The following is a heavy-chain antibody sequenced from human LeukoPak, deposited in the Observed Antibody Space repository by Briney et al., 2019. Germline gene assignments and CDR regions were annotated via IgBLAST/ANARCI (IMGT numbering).Heavy chain of an antibody. CDR1: GFTFSSYE. CDR3: AKGIRGYSYAFDY. V-gene: IGHV3-48*03. Sequence: PGGSLRLSCAASGFTFSSYEMNWVRQAPGKGLEWVSYISSSGSTIYYADSVKGRFTISRDNAKNSLYLQMNSLRAEDMALYYCAKGIRGYSYAFDYWGQGTLVTVSS. J-gene: IGHJ4*02. D-gene: IGHD5-18*01. CDR2: ISSSGSTI.